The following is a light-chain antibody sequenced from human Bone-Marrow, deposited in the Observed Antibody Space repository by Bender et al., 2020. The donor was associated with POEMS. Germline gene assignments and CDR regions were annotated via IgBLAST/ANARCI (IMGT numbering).Light chain of an antibody. Sequence: QSVLTQPPSASGTPGQRVTISCSGGSIGRNPIHWYQQLPGTAPRLVIYADDRRPSGVPNRFSASKSGSSASLAISGLQSEDAADYYFSTWDDRLNAWLFGGGTKLTVL. CDR3: STWDDRLNAWL. CDR2: ADD. J-gene: IGLJ3*02. V-gene: IGLV1-44*01. CDR1: SIGRNP.